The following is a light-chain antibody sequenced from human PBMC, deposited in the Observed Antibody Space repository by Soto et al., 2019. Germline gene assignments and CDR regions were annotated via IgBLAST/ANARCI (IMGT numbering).Light chain of an antibody. Sequence: DIVLTQSPGTLSLSPGERATLSCRASQSVSSSYLAWYQQKPGQAPRLLIYGASSRATGIPDRFSGSRSGTDFPLTISRLEPQDFAVYYCQQYGISPLTFGQGTRLEIK. CDR1: QSVSSSY. V-gene: IGKV3-20*01. CDR3: QQYGISPLT. J-gene: IGKJ5*01. CDR2: GAS.